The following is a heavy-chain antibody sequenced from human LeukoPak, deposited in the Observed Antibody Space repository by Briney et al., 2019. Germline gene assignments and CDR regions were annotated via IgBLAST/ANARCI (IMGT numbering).Heavy chain of an antibody. D-gene: IGHD6-19*01. V-gene: IGHV3-33*06. CDR2: IWYDGSNK. Sequence: GGSLRLSCAASGFTFSSYGMNWVRQAPGKGLEWVAVIWYDGSNKYYADSVKGRFTISRDNSKNTLYLQMNSLRVEDTAVYYCAKSDSSSGWYGIDYWGQGTLVTVSS. CDR3: AKSDSSSGWYGIDY. J-gene: IGHJ4*02. CDR1: GFTFSSYG.